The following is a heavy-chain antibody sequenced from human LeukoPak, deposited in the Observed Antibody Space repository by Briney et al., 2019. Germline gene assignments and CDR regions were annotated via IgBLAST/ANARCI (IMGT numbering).Heavy chain of an antibody. V-gene: IGHV3-23*01. Sequence: GSLRLSCAASGFTFSNYAMSWVRQAPGKGLEWVSAISDSGRDTYYADSVKGRFTISRDNSKNTLYLQMNSLRAEDAAVYYCAKRVPYSSSSVYFDYWGQGTLVTVSS. CDR1: GFTFSNYA. CDR3: AKRVPYSSSSVYFDY. D-gene: IGHD6-6*01. CDR2: ISDSGRDT. J-gene: IGHJ4*02.